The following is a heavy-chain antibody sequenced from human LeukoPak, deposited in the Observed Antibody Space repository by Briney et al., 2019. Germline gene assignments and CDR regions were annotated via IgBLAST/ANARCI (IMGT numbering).Heavy chain of an antibody. D-gene: IGHD5-24*01. CDR2: IYYSGST. V-gene: IGHV4-31*03. J-gene: IGHJ3*02. Sequence: PSQTLSLTCTVSGGSISSGGYYWSWIRQHPGKGLEWIGYIYYSGSTYYNPSLKSRVTISVDTSKNQFSLKLSSVTAADTAVYYCARARDGYNFGAFDIWGQGTMVTVSS. CDR3: ARARDGYNFGAFDI. CDR1: GGSISSGGYY.